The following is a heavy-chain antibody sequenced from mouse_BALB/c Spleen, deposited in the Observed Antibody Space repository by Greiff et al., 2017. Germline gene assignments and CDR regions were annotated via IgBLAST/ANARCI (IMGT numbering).Heavy chain of an antibody. Sequence: EVMLVESGGGLVKPGGSLKLSCAASGFTFSSYTMSWVRQTPEKRLEWVATISSGGSYTYYPDSVKGRFTISRDNAKNTLYLQMSSLKSEDTAMYYCTREVYDVWYYYAMDYWGQGTSVTVSS. CDR3: TREVYDVWYYYAMDY. D-gene: IGHD2-10*02. J-gene: IGHJ4*01. CDR2: ISSGGSYT. CDR1: GFTFSSYT. V-gene: IGHV5-6-4*01.